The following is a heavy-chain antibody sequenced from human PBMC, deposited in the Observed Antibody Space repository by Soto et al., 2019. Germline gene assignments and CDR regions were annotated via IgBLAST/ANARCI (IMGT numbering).Heavy chain of an antibody. CDR2: IGWTGGAI. CDR1: GFNFADYA. J-gene: IGHJ4*02. Sequence: EVQLVESGGGLVQPGRSLRLACATSGFNFADYAMHWVRQAPGKGLEWVSGIGWTGGAIGDADSVTGRFIISRDNAKNSLYLQMNSLRPEDTALYYCVKDIAPSEVPLYYFDNGGQGTLVTVSS. CDR3: VKDIAPSEVPLYYFDN. V-gene: IGHV3-9*01. D-gene: IGHD2-2*01.